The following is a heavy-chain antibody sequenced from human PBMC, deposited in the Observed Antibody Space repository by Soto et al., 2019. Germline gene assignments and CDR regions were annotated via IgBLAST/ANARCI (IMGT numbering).Heavy chain of an antibody. CDR2: IYHAGST. CDR3: ARGTHIVGNTTPLDS. V-gene: IGHV4-4*02. Sequence: KPSETLSLTCTVSGGSITNSNWWSWVRLPPAKGLEWIGDIYHAGSTKYNPSLERRVTMSVDTSNNQFALTLTSVTAADTAVYFCARGTHIVGNTTPLDSWGQGTMVTVYS. CDR1: GGSITNSNW. D-gene: IGHD2-21*01. J-gene: IGHJ4*02.